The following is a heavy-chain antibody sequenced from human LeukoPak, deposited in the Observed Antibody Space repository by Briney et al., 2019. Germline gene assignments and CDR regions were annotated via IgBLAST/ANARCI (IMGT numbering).Heavy chain of an antibody. J-gene: IGHJ4*02. CDR3: VRDLGGPRDY. CDR2: INPDGSHT. CDR1: GFTFSSYG. Sequence: GRSLRLPCAASGFTFSSYGMHWVRQPPGKGLVWVSRINPDGSHTNYADSVKGRFTISRDNAKNTLYLQMNSLRAEDTAVYYCVRDLGGPRDYWGQGTLVTVSS. V-gene: IGHV3-74*01. D-gene: IGHD1-26*01.